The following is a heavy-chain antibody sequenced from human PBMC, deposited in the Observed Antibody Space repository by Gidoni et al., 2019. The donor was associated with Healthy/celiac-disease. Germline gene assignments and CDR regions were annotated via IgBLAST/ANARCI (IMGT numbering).Heavy chain of an antibody. Sequence: EVQLVESGGGLVKPGGSLRLSCAASGFTFSSSSMNWVRQAPGKGMEWVSSISSSSSYIYYADSVKGRFTISRDNAKNSLYLQMNSLRAEDTAVYYCARGETYYDFWSGYPPYYYYYMDVWGKGTTVTVSS. CDR2: ISSSSSYI. CDR1: GFTFSSSS. J-gene: IGHJ6*03. D-gene: IGHD3-3*01. V-gene: IGHV3-21*01. CDR3: ARGETYYDFWSGYPPYYYYYMDV.